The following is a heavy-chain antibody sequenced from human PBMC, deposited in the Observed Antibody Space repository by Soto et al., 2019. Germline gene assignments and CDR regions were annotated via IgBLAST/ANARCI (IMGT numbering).Heavy chain of an antibody. D-gene: IGHD6-19*01. Sequence: PSETLSLTCDASGYSINSGYYWGWIRQPPGEGLEWIGTIYHSGSTLYNPSLKSRVTISVDTSKNQFSLKVRSVTAADTALYYCARVDRSGWPPTFFESWGQGTLVTVSS. V-gene: IGHV4-38-2*01. CDR2: IYHSGST. CDR3: ARVDRSGWPPTFFES. CDR1: GYSINSGYY. J-gene: IGHJ4*02.